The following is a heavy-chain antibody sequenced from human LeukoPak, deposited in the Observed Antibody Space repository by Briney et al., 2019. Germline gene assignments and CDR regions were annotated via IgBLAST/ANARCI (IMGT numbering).Heavy chain of an antibody. D-gene: IGHD1-26*01. J-gene: IGHJ6*03. CDR2: IRYDGSNK. V-gene: IGHV3-30*02. CDR3: ARGDSGANDYYYYYYMDV. Sequence: GGSLRLSCAASGFTFSSYAMSWVRQAPGKGLEWVAFIRYDGSNKYYADSVKGRFTISRDNSKNTLYLQMNSLRAEDTAVYYCARGDSGANDYYYYYYMDVWGKGTTVTVSS. CDR1: GFTFSSYA.